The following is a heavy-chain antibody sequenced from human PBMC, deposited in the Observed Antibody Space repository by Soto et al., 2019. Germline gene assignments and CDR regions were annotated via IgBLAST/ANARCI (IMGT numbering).Heavy chain of an antibody. CDR3: ARPSSGGYSDGFER. Sequence: SETLSLTCSVSGASISSGSYYWGWIRQPPGKGLEWIGSIYYSGSTYYNPSLKSRVTISVDTSKNQFSLNLRSVTAADTAVYYCARPSSGGYSDGFERWGQGTSVTV. CDR1: GASISSGSYY. CDR2: IYYSGST. D-gene: IGHD2-15*01. V-gene: IGHV4-39*01. J-gene: IGHJ3*02.